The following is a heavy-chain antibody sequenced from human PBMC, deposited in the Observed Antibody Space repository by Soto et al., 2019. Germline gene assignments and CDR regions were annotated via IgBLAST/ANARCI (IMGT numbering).Heavy chain of an antibody. CDR1: GDSVSSNSAA. J-gene: IGHJ4*02. V-gene: IGHV6-1*01. D-gene: IGHD6-6*01. CDR2: TYYRSKWSN. Sequence: SQTLSLTCAISGDSVSSNSAAWNWIRQSPSRGLEWLGRTYYRSKWSNYYAVSVKSRITINPDTSKNLFSLQLNSVTPEDTAVYYCARADSSSSHKWGYYLDYWGQGTLVTVSS. CDR3: ARADSSSSHKWGYYLDY.